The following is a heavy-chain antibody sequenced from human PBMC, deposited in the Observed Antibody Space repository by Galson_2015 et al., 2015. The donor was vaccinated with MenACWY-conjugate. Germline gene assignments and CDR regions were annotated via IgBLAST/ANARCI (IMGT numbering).Heavy chain of an antibody. V-gene: IGHV1-58*01. CDR3: TADSPLDRGVDFHY. CDR2: IVVGSDVT. Sequence: SCKASGYTFSRSTSAVQWVRPARGQRLGWIGWIVVGSDVTSYADKFQDRVTITRDMSTNTVYMELSSLRSEDTAVYFCTADSPLDRGVDFHYWGQGTLVTVSS. D-gene: IGHD3-10*01. CDR1: GYTFSRSTSA. J-gene: IGHJ4*02.